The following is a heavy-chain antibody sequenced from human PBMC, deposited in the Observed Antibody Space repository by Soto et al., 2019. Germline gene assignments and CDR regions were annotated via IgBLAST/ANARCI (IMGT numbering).Heavy chain of an antibody. CDR2: IYYSGST. D-gene: IGHD3-10*01. CDR3: GTMVRGLEAFDI. CDR1: GGSISSYY. J-gene: IGHJ3*02. V-gene: IGHV4-59*01. Sequence: SETLSLACTVSGGSISSYYWSWIRQPPGKGLEWIGYIYYSGSTNYNPSLKSRVTISVDTSKNQFSLKLSSVTAADTAVYYCGTMVRGLEAFDIWGQGTMVTVSS.